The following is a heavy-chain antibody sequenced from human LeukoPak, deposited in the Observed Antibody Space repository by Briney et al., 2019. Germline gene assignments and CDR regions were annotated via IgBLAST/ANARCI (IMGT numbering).Heavy chain of an antibody. D-gene: IGHD2-15*01. J-gene: IGHJ4*02. V-gene: IGHV1-18*01. CDR3: ARDRRSYCSGAGCDSGNDY. CDR2: ISAYNGNT. CDR1: GGTFSSYA. Sequence: ASVKVSCKASGGTFSSYAISWVRLAPGQGLEWMGWISAYNGNTNYAQELQGRVTMTTDTSTSTAYMELRSLRSDDTAVYYCARDRRSYCSGAGCDSGNDYWGQGTLVTVSS.